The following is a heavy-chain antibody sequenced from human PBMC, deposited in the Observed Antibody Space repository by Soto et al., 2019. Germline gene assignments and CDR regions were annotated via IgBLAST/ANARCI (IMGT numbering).Heavy chain of an antibody. CDR2: IYSGGST. Sequence: LRLSCAASGRSGGSNYMSWVRQAPGKGLEWVAVIYSGGSTYYADSVQGRFTISRDDSRNTVFLQMDRLRAEDTALYYCAIFYDFWTGPRDYWGQGILVTVSS. V-gene: IGHV3-53*01. CDR1: GRSGGSNY. J-gene: IGHJ4*02. CDR3: AIFYDFWTGPRDY. D-gene: IGHD3-3*01.